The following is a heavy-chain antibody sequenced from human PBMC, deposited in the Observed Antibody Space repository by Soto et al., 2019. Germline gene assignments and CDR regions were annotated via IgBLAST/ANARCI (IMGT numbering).Heavy chain of an antibody. D-gene: IGHD1-1*01. CDR2: IYYSGSS. CDR1: GGSISGYY. Sequence: PSETLSLTYTVSGGSISGYYWSWIRQPPGKGLEWIGYIYYSGSSDYNPSLKSRVTISVDTSKNQFSLKLTSVTAADTAVYYCARYNWNDGTTDYWGQGTLVTVSS. V-gene: IGHV4-59*01. J-gene: IGHJ4*02. CDR3: ARYNWNDGTTDY.